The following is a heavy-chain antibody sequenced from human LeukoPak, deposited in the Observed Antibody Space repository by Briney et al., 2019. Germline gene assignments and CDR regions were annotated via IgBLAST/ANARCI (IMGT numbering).Heavy chain of an antibody. CDR1: GFTFSSYA. Sequence: PGGSLRLSCAASGFTFSSYAMSWVRQAPGKGLEWVSAISGSGGSTYYADSVKGRFTISRDNSKNTLYLQMNSLRAEDAAVYYCAKLYWGEGSYFDYWGQGTLVTVSS. V-gene: IGHV3-23*01. CDR3: AKLYWGEGSYFDY. D-gene: IGHD7-27*01. CDR2: ISGSGGST. J-gene: IGHJ4*02.